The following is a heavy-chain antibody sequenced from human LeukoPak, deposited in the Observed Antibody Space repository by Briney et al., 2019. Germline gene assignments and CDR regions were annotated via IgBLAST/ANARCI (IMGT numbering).Heavy chain of an antibody. CDR2: ISGSGGST. V-gene: IGHV3-23*01. CDR3: AKVPAPYSGSYLVNFDY. CDR1: GFTFSSYA. Sequence: GGSLRLSCAASGFTFSSYAMSWVRQAPGKGLEWVSAISGSGGSTYYADSVKGRFTISRDNSKNTLYLQMNSLRAEDTAVYYCAKVPAPYSGSYLVNFDYWGQGTLVTVSS. J-gene: IGHJ4*02. D-gene: IGHD1-26*01.